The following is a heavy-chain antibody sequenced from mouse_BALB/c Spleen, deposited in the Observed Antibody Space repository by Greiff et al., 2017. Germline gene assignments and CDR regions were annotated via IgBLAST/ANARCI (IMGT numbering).Heavy chain of an antibody. CDR1: GFTFSSFG. J-gene: IGHJ4*01. V-gene: IGHV5-17*02. CDR3: ARGATPYAMDY. D-gene: IGHD3-1*01. Sequence: DVKLVESGGGLVQPGGSRKLSCAASGFTFSSFGMHWVRQAPEKGLEWVAYISSGSSTIYYADTVKGRFTISSDNPKNTLFLQMTSLRSEDTAMYYCARGATPYAMDYWGQGTSVTVSS. CDR2: ISSGSSTI.